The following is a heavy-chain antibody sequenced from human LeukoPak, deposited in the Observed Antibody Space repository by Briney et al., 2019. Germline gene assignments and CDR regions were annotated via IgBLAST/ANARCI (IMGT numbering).Heavy chain of an antibody. CDR2: ISSSSSYI. V-gene: IGHV3-21*01. D-gene: IGHD3-10*01. J-gene: IGHJ4*02. CDR1: GFTFSSYS. Sequence: KTGGPLRLSCAASGFTFSSYSMNWVRQAPGKGLEWVSSISSSSSYIYYADSVKGRFTISRDNAKNSLYLQMNSLRAEDTAVYYCARVGWFGTYWGQGTLVTVSS. CDR3: ARVGWFGTY.